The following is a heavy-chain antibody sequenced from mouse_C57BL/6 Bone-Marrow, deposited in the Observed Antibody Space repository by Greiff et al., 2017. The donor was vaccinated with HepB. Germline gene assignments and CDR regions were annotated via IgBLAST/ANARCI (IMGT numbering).Heavy chain of an antibody. CDR1: GYTFTDYY. D-gene: IGHD2-5*01. CDR2: IHPYNGGT. V-gene: IGHV1-19*01. J-gene: IGHJ2*01. Sequence: EVQLQQSGPVLVKPGASVKMSCKASGYTFTDYYMNWVKQSHGKSLEWIGVIHPYNGGTSYNQKFKGKATWTVDKSSNTAYMELNSLTSEDSAVYYCARRSNYPLDYWGQGTTLTVSS. CDR3: ARRSNYPLDY.